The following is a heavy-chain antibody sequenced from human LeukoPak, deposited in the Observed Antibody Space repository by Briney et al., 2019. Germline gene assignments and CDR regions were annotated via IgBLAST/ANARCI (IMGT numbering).Heavy chain of an antibody. D-gene: IGHD1-26*01. CDR2: INQDASTK. V-gene: IGHV3-7*01. J-gene: IGHJ4*02. CDR1: GFTLRNTW. Sequence: GGSLRLSCVASGFTLRNTWMAWVRQAPGKGLEWAANINQDASTKHYVDSVKGRFTISRDNAKNSLYLQMNSLRAEDTAVYYCARDQSGNLDYWGQGTLVTVSA. CDR3: ARDQSGNLDY.